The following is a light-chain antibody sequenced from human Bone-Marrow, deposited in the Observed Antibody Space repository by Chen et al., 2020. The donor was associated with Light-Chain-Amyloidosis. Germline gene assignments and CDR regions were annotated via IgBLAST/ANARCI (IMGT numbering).Light chain of an antibody. J-gene: IGLJ1*01. CDR2: EVT. Sequence: QSALTQPASLSGSPGLSLTISCTGTSSDVGGDNHVSWYQQHPDKASKLMIYEVTNRPSWVPDGFSGSKSDNTASLTISGLQTEDEADYFCSSYTITNTLVFGSGTRVTVL. CDR1: SSDVGGDNH. CDR3: SSYTITNTLV. V-gene: IGLV2-14*01.